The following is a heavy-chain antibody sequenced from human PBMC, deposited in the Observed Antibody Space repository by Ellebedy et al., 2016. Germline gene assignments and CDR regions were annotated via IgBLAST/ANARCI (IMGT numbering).Heavy chain of an antibody. CDR1: GGSFTDYA. CDR2: FIPALGTS. V-gene: IGHV1-69*13. CDR3: ARDQSYDGTSGYFTWFDP. Sequence: SVKVSCXTSGGSFTDYAISWVRQAPGQGLEWMGGFIPALGTSNYAQQFEGRLSITADESTDTAYMELSGLRSEDTAIYYCARDQSYDGTSGYFTWFDPWGQGTLVTVSP. D-gene: IGHD3-22*01. J-gene: IGHJ5*02.